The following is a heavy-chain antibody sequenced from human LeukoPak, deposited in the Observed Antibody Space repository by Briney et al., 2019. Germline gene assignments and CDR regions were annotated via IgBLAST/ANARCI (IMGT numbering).Heavy chain of an antibody. CDR3: SRATVTRHYFYFDL. D-gene: IGHD4-17*01. CDR2: IHPDGSSR. Sequence: GGSLRLSCAASGFTLRSYWMHWVRHAPGKGLVWVARIHPDGSSRSYADSVKGRFTISRDNAKNTLFLQMNSLRAEDTALYYCSRATVTRHYFYFDLWGRGTLAIVSS. J-gene: IGHJ2*01. CDR1: GFTLRSYW. V-gene: IGHV3-74*01.